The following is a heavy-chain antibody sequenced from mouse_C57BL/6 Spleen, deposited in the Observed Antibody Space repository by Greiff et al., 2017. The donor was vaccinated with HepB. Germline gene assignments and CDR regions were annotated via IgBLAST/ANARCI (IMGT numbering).Heavy chain of an antibody. J-gene: IGHJ3*01. V-gene: IGHV1-61*01. CDR2: IYPSDSET. D-gene: IGHD1-1*01. CDR1: GYTFTSYW. CDR3: ARSSYYYGSPGN. Sequence: VQLQQPGAELVRPGSSVKLSCKASGYTFTSYWMDWVKQRPGQGLEWIGNIYPSDSETHYNQKFKDKATLTVDKSSSTAYMQLSSLTSEDSAVYYCARSSYYYGSPGNWGQGTLVTVSA.